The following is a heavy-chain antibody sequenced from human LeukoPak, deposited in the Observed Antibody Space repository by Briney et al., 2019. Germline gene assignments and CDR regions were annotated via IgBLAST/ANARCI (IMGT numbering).Heavy chain of an antibody. V-gene: IGHV3-23*01. D-gene: IGHD3-9*01. CDR3: AKWGDYDVLTGYYVSDY. CDR2: ITGGGSGI. Sequence: GASLRLSCAASGFTFSNYAMSWVRQVPGKGLEWVSAITGGGSGIYYADSMKSRFTISRDNSKNTLYLQINSLRAEDTAVYYCAKWGDYDVLTGYYVSDYWGQGTLVTVSS. CDR1: GFTFSNYA. J-gene: IGHJ4*02.